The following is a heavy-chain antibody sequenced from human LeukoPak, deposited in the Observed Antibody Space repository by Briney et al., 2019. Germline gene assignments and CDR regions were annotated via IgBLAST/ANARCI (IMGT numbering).Heavy chain of an antibody. V-gene: IGHV3-48*03. CDR2: ISSSGSTI. CDR1: GFTFSSYE. Sequence: GGSLRLSCAASGFTFSSYEMNWVRQPPGKGLEWVSYISSSGSTIYYADSVKGRFTISRDNTKNSLYLQMNSLRAEDTAVYYCAELGITMIGGVWGKGTTVTISS. CDR3: AELGITMIGGV. D-gene: IGHD3-10*02. J-gene: IGHJ6*04.